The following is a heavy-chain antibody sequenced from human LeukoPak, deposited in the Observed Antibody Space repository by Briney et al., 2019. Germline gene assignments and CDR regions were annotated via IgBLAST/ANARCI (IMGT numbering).Heavy chain of an antibody. CDR3: AKDLAFGVPRYYFDY. Sequence: GGSLRLPCAASGFTFSSYAMSWVRQAPGKGPEWVSAISGSGGSTYYADSVKGRFTISRDNSKNTLYLQMNSLRAEDTAVYYCAKDLAFGVPRYYFDYWGQGTLVTVSS. CDR1: GFTFSSYA. V-gene: IGHV3-23*01. CDR2: ISGSGGST. D-gene: IGHD3-10*01. J-gene: IGHJ4*02.